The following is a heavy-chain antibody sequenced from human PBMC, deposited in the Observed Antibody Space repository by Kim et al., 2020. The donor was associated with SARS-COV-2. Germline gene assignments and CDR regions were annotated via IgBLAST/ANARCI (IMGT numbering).Heavy chain of an antibody. D-gene: IGHD3-9*01. CDR2: IKQDGSEK. Sequence: GGSLRLSCAASGFTFSSYWMSWVRQAPGKGLEWVANIKQDGSEKYYVDSVKGRFTISRDNAKNSLYLQMNSLRAEDTAVYYCARVDYDILTGSFDYWGQGTLVTVSS. V-gene: IGHV3-7*01. CDR3: ARVDYDILTGSFDY. J-gene: IGHJ4*02. CDR1: GFTFSSYW.